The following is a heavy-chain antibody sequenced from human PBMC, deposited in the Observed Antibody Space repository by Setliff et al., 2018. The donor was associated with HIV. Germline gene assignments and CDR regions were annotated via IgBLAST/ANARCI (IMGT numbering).Heavy chain of an antibody. CDR3: ARVTNSGKGRFDY. CDR2: IYYSGST. V-gene: IGHV4-59*12. Sequence: PSETLSLTCTVSGGSISSYYWSWIRQPPGKGLEWIGYIYYSGSTNYNPSLKSRVTLSIDTSKNQFSLKLSSVTAADTAMYYCARVTNSGKGRFDYWGQGTLVTVSS. D-gene: IGHD6-19*01. J-gene: IGHJ4*02. CDR1: GGSISSYY.